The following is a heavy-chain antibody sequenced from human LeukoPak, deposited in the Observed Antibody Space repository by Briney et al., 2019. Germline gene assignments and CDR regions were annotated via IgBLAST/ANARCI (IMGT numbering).Heavy chain of an antibody. CDR1: GFTVSSNY. V-gene: IGHV3-53*01. CDR3: AKDRQLPKEPIDY. Sequence: GGSLRLSCAASGFTVSSNYMSWVRQAPGKGLEWVSVIYSGGSTYYAGSVKGRFTISRDNSRNTLYLQMNSLRAEDTALYFCAKDRQLPKEPIDYWGQGTLVTVSS. J-gene: IGHJ4*02. CDR2: IYSGGST. D-gene: IGHD1-14*01.